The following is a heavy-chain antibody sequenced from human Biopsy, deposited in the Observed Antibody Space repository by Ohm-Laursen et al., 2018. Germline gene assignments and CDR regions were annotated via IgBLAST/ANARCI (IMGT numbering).Heavy chain of an antibody. CDR2: IYNSGST. CDR3: ARGEAGVYDALDI. Sequence: SDTLSLTCTVSGDSMSSYYWTWIRQPPGKGLEWIGYIYNSGSTNYNPSLKSRVTISVAVDTSKSQFSLRLSSVTAADTAMYYCARGEAGVYDALDIWGQGTMVIVSS. CDR1: GDSMSSYY. V-gene: IGHV4-59*07. D-gene: IGHD3-10*01. J-gene: IGHJ3*02.